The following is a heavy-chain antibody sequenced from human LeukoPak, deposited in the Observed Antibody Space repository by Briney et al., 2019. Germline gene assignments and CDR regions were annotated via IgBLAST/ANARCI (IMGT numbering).Heavy chain of an antibody. CDR2: IYSGDST. V-gene: IGHV3-53*01. D-gene: IGHD1-26*01. Sequence: GGSLRLSRAASGFTVSSNYMSWVRQAPGKGLEWVSVIYSGDSTYYADSVKGRFTISRDNSKNTLYLQMNSLRAEDTAVYYCARRSGVSAAWDFDYWGQGTLVTVSS. CDR3: ARRSGVSAAWDFDY. CDR1: GFTVSSNY. J-gene: IGHJ4*02.